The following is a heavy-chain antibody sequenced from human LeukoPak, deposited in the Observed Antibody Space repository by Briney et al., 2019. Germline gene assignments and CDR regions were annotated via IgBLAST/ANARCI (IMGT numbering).Heavy chain of an antibody. V-gene: IGHV4-39*07. D-gene: IGHD3-16*02. CDR3: ARVDGYYDYVWGSYRYLGGYFDY. CDR2: IYYSGST. Sequence: SETLSLTCTVSGGSISSSSYYWGWIRQPPGKGLEWIGSIYYSGSTYYNPSLKSRVTISVDTSKNQFSLKLSSVTAADTAVYYCARVDGYYDYVWGSYRYLGGYFDYWGQGTLVTVSS. J-gene: IGHJ4*02. CDR1: GGSISSSSYY.